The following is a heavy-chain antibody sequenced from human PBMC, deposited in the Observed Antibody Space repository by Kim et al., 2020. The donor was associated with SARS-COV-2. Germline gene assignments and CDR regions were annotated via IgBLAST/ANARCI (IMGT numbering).Heavy chain of an antibody. CDR1: GFTVTDYW. Sequence: GGSLRLSCATSGFTVTDYWMHWVRQAPGKGLVWVSRIRSGGTGISYADSVKGRFTISRDNVNNTLYLQMNNLRAEDTALYYWTSDTVLYGLDVWGQGTPVTVSS. CDR2: IRSGGTGI. D-gene: IGHD4-4*01. J-gene: IGHJ6*02. V-gene: IGHV3-74*01. CDR3: TSDTVLYGLDV.